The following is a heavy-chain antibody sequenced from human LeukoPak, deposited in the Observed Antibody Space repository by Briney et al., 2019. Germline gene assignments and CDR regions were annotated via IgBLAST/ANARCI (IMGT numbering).Heavy chain of an antibody. CDR3: ARIPDSSGWLNWFDP. V-gene: IGHV3-48*03. CDR2: ISSSGSSR. D-gene: IGHD6-19*01. J-gene: IGHJ5*02. CDR1: GFTFSSYE. Sequence: GGSLRLSCAASGFTFSSYEMNWVRQAPGKGLEWVSYISSSGSSRYYADSVKGRSTISRDNAKNSLYLQMNSLRAEDTAVYYCARIPDSSGWLNWFDPWGQGTLVTVSS.